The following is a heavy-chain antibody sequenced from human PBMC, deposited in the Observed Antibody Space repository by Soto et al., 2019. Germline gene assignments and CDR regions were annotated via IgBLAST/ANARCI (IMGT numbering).Heavy chain of an antibody. D-gene: IGHD3-10*02. Sequence: SETLSLTCTVSGGSISSYYWSWIRQPPGKGLEWIGYIYYSGSTNYNPSLKSRVTISVDTSKNQFSLKLSSVTAADTAVYYCARLSQIMFGENDYWGQGTQVTVSS. CDR1: GGSISSYY. V-gene: IGHV4-59*08. CDR3: ARLSQIMFGENDY. CDR2: IYYSGST. J-gene: IGHJ4*02.